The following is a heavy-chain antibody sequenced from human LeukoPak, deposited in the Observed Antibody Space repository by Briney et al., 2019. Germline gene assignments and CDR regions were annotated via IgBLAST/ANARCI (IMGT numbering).Heavy chain of an antibody. V-gene: IGHV1-2*02. CDR1: GYTFTGYY. CDR2: INPNSGGT. Sequence: ASVKVSCKASGYTFTGYYMHWVRQAPGQGLEWMGWINPNSGGTNYAQKFQGRVTMTGDTSISTAYMELSRLRSDDTAVYYCARGLRYYCSGGSCPLDYWGQGTLVTVSS. CDR3: ARGLRYYCSGGSCPLDY. J-gene: IGHJ4*02. D-gene: IGHD2-15*01.